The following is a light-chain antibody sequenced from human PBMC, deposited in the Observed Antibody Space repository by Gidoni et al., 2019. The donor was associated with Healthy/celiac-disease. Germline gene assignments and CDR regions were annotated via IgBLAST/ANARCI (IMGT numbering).Light chain of an antibody. CDR2: EGS. CDR1: SSDVGSYNL. CDR3: CSYAGSSTFVV. J-gene: IGLJ2*01. V-gene: IGLV2-23*01. Sequence: QSALTQPASVSGSPGQSITISCTATSSDVGSYNLVSWYQQHPGKAPKLMIYEGSKRPPGVSNRFSGSKSGNTASLTISGLQAEDEADYYCCSYAGSSTFVVFGGGTKLTVL.